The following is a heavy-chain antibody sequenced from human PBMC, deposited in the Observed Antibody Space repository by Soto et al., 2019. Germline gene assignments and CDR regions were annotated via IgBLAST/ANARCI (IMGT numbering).Heavy chain of an antibody. CDR1: GYTFRNYA. V-gene: IGHV1-3*01. CDR2: INGGNGNT. CDR3: ARDGPIYDILSARYFYGMDV. Sequence: RASVKVSCKANGYTFRNYAMHWVRQAPGQGLEWMGWINGGNGNTKYSQKFQGRVTITRDTSASTAYMELSSLRSEDTAVYYCARDGPIYDILSARYFYGMDVWGQATTVTVSS. D-gene: IGHD3-9*01. J-gene: IGHJ6*02.